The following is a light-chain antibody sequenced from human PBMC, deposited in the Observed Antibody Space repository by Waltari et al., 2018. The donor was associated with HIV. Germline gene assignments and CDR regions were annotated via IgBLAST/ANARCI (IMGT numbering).Light chain of an antibody. CDR3: SSHAGSNNYV. CDR1: SSDVGGYDC. CDR2: EVS. J-gene: IGLJ1*01. Sequence: QSALTQPPSASGSPGQSVNISCTGTSSDVGGYDCGSWYQQHPGKAPILVIYEVSRRPSGVPDRFSGSKSGNTASLTVSGLQAEDEADYYCSSHAGSNNYVFGTGTKVTVL. V-gene: IGLV2-8*01.